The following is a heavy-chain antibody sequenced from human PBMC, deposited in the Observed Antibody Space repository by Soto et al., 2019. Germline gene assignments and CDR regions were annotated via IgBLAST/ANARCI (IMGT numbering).Heavy chain of an antibody. CDR3: ARLWFGELPFDY. V-gene: IGHV1-69*02. Sequence: QVQLVQSGAEVKKPGSSVKVSCKASGGTFSSYTISWVRQAPGQGLEWMGRIIPILGIANYAQKFQGRVTITADKSTSTAYMELSSLRSEDTAVYYCARLWFGELPFDYGGQGTLVTVSS. D-gene: IGHD3-10*01. J-gene: IGHJ4*02. CDR2: IIPILGIA. CDR1: GGTFSSYT.